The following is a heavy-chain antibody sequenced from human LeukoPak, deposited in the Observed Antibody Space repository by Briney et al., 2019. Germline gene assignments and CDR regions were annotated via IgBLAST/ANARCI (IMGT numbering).Heavy chain of an antibody. D-gene: IGHD3-3*01. CDR1: GGSITTTNW. CDR3: AREGGFYRPLDY. CDR2: VHLDGRT. J-gene: IGHJ4*02. Sequence: SGTLSLTCGVSGGSITTTNWWTWVRQPPGKGLEWIGEVHLDGRTNYNPSLESRLTISVDLSENHISLRLTSVTAADTAVYYCAREGGFYRPLDYPGQGTLVTVSS. V-gene: IGHV4-4*02.